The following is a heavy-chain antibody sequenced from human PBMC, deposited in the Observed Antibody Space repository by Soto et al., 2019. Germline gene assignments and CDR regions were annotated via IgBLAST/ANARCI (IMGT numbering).Heavy chain of an antibody. J-gene: IGHJ6*02. D-gene: IGHD6-19*01. Sequence: QVQLVESGGGVVQPGRSLRLSYAASGFTFSSYGMHWVRQAPGKGLEWVAVIWYDGSNKYYADSVKGRFTISRDNSKNTLYLQMNSLRAEDTAVYYCARDRDSGWYTNYYYYGMDVWGQGTTVTVSS. CDR3: ARDRDSGWYTNYYYYGMDV. V-gene: IGHV3-33*01. CDR1: GFTFSSYG. CDR2: IWYDGSNK.